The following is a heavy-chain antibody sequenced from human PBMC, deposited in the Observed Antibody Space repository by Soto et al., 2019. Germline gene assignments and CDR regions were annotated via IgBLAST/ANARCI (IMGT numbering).Heavy chain of an antibody. D-gene: IGHD2-8*01. V-gene: IGHV1-2*02. CDR3: ARDRAFCTNGVCYTPPKLNWFDP. CDR2: INPNSGGT. J-gene: IGHJ5*02. Sequence: ASVKVSCKASGYTFTGYYMHWVRQAPGQGLEWMGWINPNSGGTNYAQKFQGRVTMTRDTSISTAYMELSRLRSDDTAVYYCARDRAFCTNGVCYTPPKLNWFDPWGQGTLVTV. CDR1: GYTFTGYY.